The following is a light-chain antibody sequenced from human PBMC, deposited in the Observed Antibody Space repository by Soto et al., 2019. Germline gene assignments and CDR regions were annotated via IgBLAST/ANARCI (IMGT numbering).Light chain of an antibody. CDR1: QSVSNNY. J-gene: IGKJ4*01. V-gene: IGKV3-20*01. CDR3: QQYGSSKLS. CDR2: GAS. Sequence: EIVLTQSPGTLSLSPGERATLSCRASQSVSNNYLAWYQHKPGQAPRLLIYGASSRATGIPDRFSGSGSGTDFTLTIGRLEPEDFAVYYCQQYGSSKLSFGGGTKVDIK.